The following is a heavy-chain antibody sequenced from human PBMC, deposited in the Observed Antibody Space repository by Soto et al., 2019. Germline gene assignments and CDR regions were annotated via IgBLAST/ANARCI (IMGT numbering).Heavy chain of an antibody. Sequence: SETLSLTCTVSGGSISSYYWSWIRQPPGKGLEWIGYIYYSGSTNYNPSLKSRVTISVDTSKNQFSLKLSSVTAADTAVYYCARIPYYYDSSGPPLWGQGTLVTVSS. V-gene: IGHV4-59*01. CDR2: IYYSGST. D-gene: IGHD3-22*01. J-gene: IGHJ4*02. CDR1: GGSISSYY. CDR3: ARIPYYYDSSGPPL.